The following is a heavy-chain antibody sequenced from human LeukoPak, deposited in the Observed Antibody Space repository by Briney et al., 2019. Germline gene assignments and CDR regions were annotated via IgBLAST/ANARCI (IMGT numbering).Heavy chain of an antibody. J-gene: IGHJ6*03. D-gene: IGHD3-16*01. Sequence: SETLSLTCTVSGGSISSYYWSWIRQPAGKGLGWIGRIYTSGSTNYNPSLKSRVTMSVDTSKNQFSLKLSSVTAADTAVYYCASARLDYMDVWGKGTTVTISS. CDR1: GGSISSYY. CDR3: ASARLDYMDV. V-gene: IGHV4-4*07. CDR2: IYTSGST.